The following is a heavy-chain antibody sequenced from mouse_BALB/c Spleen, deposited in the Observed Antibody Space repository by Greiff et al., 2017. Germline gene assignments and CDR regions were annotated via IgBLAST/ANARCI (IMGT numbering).Heavy chain of an antibody. CDR2: ISYSGST. Sequence: VQLKESGPSLVKPSQTLSLTCSVTGDSITSGYWNWIRKFPGNKLEYMGYISYSGSTYYNPSLKSRISITRDTSKNQYYLQLNSVTTEDTATYYCARYRDYRYDRDAMDYWGQGTSVTVSS. CDR1: GDSITSGY. D-gene: IGHD2-14*01. J-gene: IGHJ4*01. V-gene: IGHV3-8*02. CDR3: ARYRDYRYDRDAMDY.